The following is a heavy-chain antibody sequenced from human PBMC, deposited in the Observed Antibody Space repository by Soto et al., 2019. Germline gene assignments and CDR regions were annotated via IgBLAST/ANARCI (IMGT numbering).Heavy chain of an antibody. J-gene: IGHJ4*02. D-gene: IGHD2-15*01. CDR3: ANSRFDY. V-gene: IGHV6-1*01. CDR1: VEHVFSHSGA. CDR2: TYYRSKWFH. Sequence: PFQADPLTCAISVEHVFSHSGAWNWIRQSPSRGLEWLGRTYYRSKWFHGYAVSLTGRITINPDTSKNQFSLQLNSVTPEDTAVDYCANSRFDYWGPGTLVTGSS.